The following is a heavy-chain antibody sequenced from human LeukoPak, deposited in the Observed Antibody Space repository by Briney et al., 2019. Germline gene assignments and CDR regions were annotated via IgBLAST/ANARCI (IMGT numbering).Heavy chain of an antibody. D-gene: IGHD5-12*01. CDR2: ISYDGSNK. CDR3: ARDQGGYDPVYHYGMDV. Sequence: GRSLRLSCAASGFTFSSYAMHWVRQAPGKGLEWVAVISYDGSNKYYADSVKGRFTISRDNSKNTLYLQMNSLRAEDTAVYYCARDQGGYDPVYHYGMDVWGKGTTVTVSS. J-gene: IGHJ6*04. V-gene: IGHV3-30*04. CDR1: GFTFSSYA.